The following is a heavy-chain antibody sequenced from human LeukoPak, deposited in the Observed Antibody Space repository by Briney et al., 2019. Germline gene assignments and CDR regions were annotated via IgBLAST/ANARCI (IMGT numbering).Heavy chain of an antibody. D-gene: IGHD1-7*01. J-gene: IGHJ4*02. CDR3: AKDRARGGTTDFDY. CDR2: ISGSADST. CDR1: GFIVSDYY. V-gene: IGHV3-23*01. Sequence: GESLRLSCAASGFIVSDYYMSWVRQAPGKGLEWVSAISGSADSTYYADSVKGQFAISRDNSKNTLYLQMNSLRAEDTAVYFCAKDRARGGTTDFDYWGQGTLVTVSS.